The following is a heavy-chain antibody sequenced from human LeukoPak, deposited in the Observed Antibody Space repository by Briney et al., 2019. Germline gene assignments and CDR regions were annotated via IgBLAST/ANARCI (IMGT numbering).Heavy chain of an antibody. D-gene: IGHD6-19*01. V-gene: IGHV4-34*01. J-gene: IGHJ6*03. CDR1: GGSFSGYY. CDR3: ARGGKRPRGVAGTSWYYYYYMDV. CDR2: INHSGST. Sequence: SETLSLTCAVYGGSFSGYYWSWIRQPPGKGLEWIGEINHSGSTNYNPSLKSRVTISVDTSKNQFSLKLSSVTAADTAVYYCARGGKRPRGVAGTSWYYYYYMDVWGKGTTVTISS.